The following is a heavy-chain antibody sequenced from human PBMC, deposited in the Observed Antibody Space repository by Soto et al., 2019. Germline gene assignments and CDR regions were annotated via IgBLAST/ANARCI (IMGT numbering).Heavy chain of an antibody. V-gene: IGHV3-23*01. J-gene: IGHJ5*01. CDR2: ISGSGGST. CDR1: GFTFSSYA. D-gene: IGHD3-22*01. Sequence: GSLRLSCAASGFTFSSYAMSWVRQAPGKGLEWVSAISGSGGSTYYADSVKGRFTISRDNSKNTLYLQMNSLRAEDTAVYYCAKVKGGYYDSSGYPWFDSWGQGTLVTVSS. CDR3: AKVKGGYYDSSGYPWFDS.